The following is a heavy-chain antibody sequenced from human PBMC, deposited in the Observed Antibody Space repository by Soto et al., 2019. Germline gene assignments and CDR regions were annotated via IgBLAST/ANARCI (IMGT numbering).Heavy chain of an antibody. J-gene: IGHJ5*02. CDR2: IYYSGST. Sequence: SETLSLTCTVSGGSISSGDYYWSWIRQPPGKGLEWIGYIYYSGSTYYNPSLKSRVTISVDTSKNQFSLKLSSVTAADTAVYYCASTGRFAAIELWWFDPWGRGTLVTVSS. D-gene: IGHD2-2*01. V-gene: IGHV4-30-4*01. CDR3: ASTGRFAAIELWWFDP. CDR1: GGSISSGDYY.